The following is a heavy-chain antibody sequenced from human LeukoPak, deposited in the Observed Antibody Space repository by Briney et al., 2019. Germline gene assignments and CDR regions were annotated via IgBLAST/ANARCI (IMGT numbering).Heavy chain of an antibody. CDR2: IYPGDSDT. CDR1: GYTFPSYW. J-gene: IGHJ4*02. V-gene: IGHV5-51*01. D-gene: IGHD3-16*01. Sequence: GESLQISCTGFGYTFPSYWIAWVRQMPGKGLEWMGIIYPGDSDTRYSPSFQGQVSISADKSINTAYLQWSSLKASDSAMYYCARGFVRDYWGQGTLVTVSS. CDR3: ARGFVRDY.